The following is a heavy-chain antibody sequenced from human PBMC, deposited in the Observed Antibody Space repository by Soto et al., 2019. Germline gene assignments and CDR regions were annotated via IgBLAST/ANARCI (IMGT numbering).Heavy chain of an antibody. J-gene: IGHJ6*03. V-gene: IGHV3-30*03. Sequence: HVQLVESGGGVVQPGGALRLSCAAAGFTFSDYGMHWVRQAPGKAPEWVAAVSYDGSAQYYLGSVKGRFTASRDNYRTPIALQMASLRSDDTTAYCGAREATASTQGFFYYYRDVWGKGTTIVVSS. CDR2: VSYDGSAQ. CDR3: AREATASTQGFFYYYRDV. CDR1: GFTFSDYG.